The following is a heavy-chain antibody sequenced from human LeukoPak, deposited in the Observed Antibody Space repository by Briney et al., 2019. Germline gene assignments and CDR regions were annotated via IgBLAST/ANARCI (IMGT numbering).Heavy chain of an antibody. J-gene: IGHJ5*02. Sequence: PGGSLRLSCAASGFTFSSYGMHWVRQAPGKGLEWVAFIRYDGSNKYYADSVKGRFTISRDNSKNTLYLQMNSLRAEDTAVYYCAKWPPDILTGYQTFVPWGQGTLVTVSS. V-gene: IGHV3-30*02. CDR3: AKWPPDILTGYQTFVP. CDR1: GFTFSSYG. D-gene: IGHD3-9*01. CDR2: IRYDGSNK.